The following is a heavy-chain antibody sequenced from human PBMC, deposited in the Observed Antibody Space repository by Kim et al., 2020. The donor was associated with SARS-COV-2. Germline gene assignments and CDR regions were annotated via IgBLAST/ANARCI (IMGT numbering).Heavy chain of an antibody. CDR2: IYYSGST. Sequence: SETLSLTCTVSGGSISSYYWSWIRQPPGKGLEWIGYIYYSGSTNYNPSLKSRVTISVDTSKNQSSLKLSSVTAADTAVYYCARLIGDYYYYGMDVWGQGTTVTVSS. V-gene: IGHV4-59*08. CDR1: GGSISSYY. CDR3: ARLIGDYYYYGMDV. D-gene: IGHD1-26*01. J-gene: IGHJ6*02.